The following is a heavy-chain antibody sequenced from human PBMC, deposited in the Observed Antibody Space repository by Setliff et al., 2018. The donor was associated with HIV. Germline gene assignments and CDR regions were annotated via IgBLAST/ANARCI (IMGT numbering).Heavy chain of an antibody. V-gene: IGHV4-4*07. CDR1: GGSMSTYY. Sequence: SETLSLTCSVSGGSMSTYYWSWIRQPAGKGLEWIGRIYSSGSTIYNPSLRSRVTMSVDTSKSQLSLKLTSVTAADTAVYYCARVFPPIRGAPFGTPPGAFGIWGQGTMVTVSS. J-gene: IGHJ3*02. D-gene: IGHD2-15*01. CDR2: IYSSGST. CDR3: ARVFPPIRGAPFGTPPGAFGI.